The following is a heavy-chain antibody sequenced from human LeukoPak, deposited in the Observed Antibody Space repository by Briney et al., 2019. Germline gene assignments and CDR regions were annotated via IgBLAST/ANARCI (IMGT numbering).Heavy chain of an antibody. CDR2: IYYSGST. V-gene: IGHV4-39*07. CDR3: ARDRGYSYRWFDP. CDR1: GGSISSSSYY. D-gene: IGHD5-18*01. J-gene: IGHJ5*02. Sequence: SETLSLTCTVSGGSISSSSYYWGWIRQPPGKGLEWIGSIYYSGSTYYNPSLKSRVTISVDTSKNQFSLKLSSVTAADTAVYYCARDRGYSYRWFDPWGQGTLVTVSS.